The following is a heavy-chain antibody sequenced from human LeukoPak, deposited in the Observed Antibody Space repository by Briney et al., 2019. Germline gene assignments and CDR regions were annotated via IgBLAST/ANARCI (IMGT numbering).Heavy chain of an antibody. J-gene: IGHJ4*02. CDR2: ISTSSSYI. Sequence: GGSLRPSCAASGFTFSSYSMNWVRQAPGKGLEWVSSISTSSSYIYYADSVKGRFTISRDNAKNSLYLQMNSLRAEDTAVYYCARDGYCSGGSCYSYGYSDYWGQGTLVTVSS. D-gene: IGHD2-15*01. CDR3: ARDGYCSGGSCYSYGYSDY. CDR1: GFTFSSYS. V-gene: IGHV3-21*01.